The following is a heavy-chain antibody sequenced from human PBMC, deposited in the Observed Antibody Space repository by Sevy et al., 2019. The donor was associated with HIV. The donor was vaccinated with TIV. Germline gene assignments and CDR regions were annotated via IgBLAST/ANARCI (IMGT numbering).Heavy chain of an antibody. Sequence: ASVKVSCKASGGIFSSYGISWVRQAPGQGLEWMGGINPIFDTPNYAQKFQGRVTISADESTSTAYMELSSLRSEDTAVYYCARYDYGDYVGWFDPWGQGTLVTVSS. CDR1: GGIFSSYG. J-gene: IGHJ5*02. CDR2: INPIFDTP. V-gene: IGHV1-69*13. CDR3: ARYDYGDYVGWFDP. D-gene: IGHD4-17*01.